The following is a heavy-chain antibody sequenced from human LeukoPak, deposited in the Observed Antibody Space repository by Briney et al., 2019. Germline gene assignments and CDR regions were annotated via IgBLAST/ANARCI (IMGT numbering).Heavy chain of an antibody. D-gene: IGHD2-2*01. CDR1: GGSSSGYY. Sequence: SEALSLTSAVYGGSSSGYYWSWIRHPPGKGLEWVGENNHSGSNNYNPTLKSRVTISVDTSKDQVSLKLSSVTAADTAVYYCARGVVPAAHDYWGQGTLVTVSS. CDR2: NNHSGSN. J-gene: IGHJ4*02. CDR3: ARGVVPAAHDY. V-gene: IGHV4-34*01.